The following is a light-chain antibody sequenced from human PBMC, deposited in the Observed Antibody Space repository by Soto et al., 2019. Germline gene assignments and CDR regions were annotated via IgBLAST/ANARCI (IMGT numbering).Light chain of an antibody. V-gene: IGKV3-20*01. Sequence: EIVLTQSPGTLSLSPGERATLSCRASQRVSSAYLAWYQHKPGQPPTLLIYAASSRVTGIPDRFSGSGSGTDFTLTISRLDPEDFAVYYCQQYGSSSTWTFGQGTKVEIK. CDR3: QQYGSSSTWT. CDR1: QRVSSAY. J-gene: IGKJ1*01. CDR2: AAS.